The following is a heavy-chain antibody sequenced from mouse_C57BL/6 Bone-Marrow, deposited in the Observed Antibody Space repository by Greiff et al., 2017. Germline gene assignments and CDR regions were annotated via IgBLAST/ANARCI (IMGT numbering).Heavy chain of an antibody. CDR2: IYPGNGDT. CDR1: GYTFTSYN. CDR3: ARDYYGSSYLYYFDY. V-gene: IGHV1-12*01. J-gene: IGHJ2*01. Sequence: QVQLQQSGAELVRPGASVKMSCKASGYTFTSYNMHWVKQTPRQGLEWIGAIYPGNGDTSYNQKFKGKATLTVDKSSSTAYMQLSSLTSEDSAVYFCARDYYGSSYLYYFDYWGQGTTLTVSS. D-gene: IGHD1-1*01.